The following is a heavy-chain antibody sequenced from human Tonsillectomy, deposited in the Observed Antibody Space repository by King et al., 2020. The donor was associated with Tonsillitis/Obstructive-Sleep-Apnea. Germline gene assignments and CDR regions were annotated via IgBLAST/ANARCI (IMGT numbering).Heavy chain of an antibody. D-gene: IGHD3-22*01. CDR3: ARLHHYYDSSGYYQFDS. Sequence: QLQESGPVLVKPSETLSLTCTVSGGSISSSSYYWGWIRQPPGKGLEWIGSMYYSGRTYYNPSLKSRVTISADTSKKQLSLKLSSVTAADTAVYYCARLHHYYDSSGYYQFDSWGQGKLVTVSS. J-gene: IGHJ4*02. CDR2: MYYSGRT. V-gene: IGHV4-39*01. CDR1: GGSISSSSYY.